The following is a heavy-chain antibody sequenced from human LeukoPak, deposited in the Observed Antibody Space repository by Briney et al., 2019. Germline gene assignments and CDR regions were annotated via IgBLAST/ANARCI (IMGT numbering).Heavy chain of an antibody. V-gene: IGHV3-23*01. J-gene: IGHJ3*02. CDR1: GVTFRNYV. D-gene: IGHD1-14*01. Sequence: GGSLRLSCAPPGVTFRNYVMSWVRQARGKGLECVSAISGSGGSTYYADSVKGRFTISRDNSKNTLYVQMNSLRADHTAVYYCARGPDHGAFDIWGQGTMVTVSS. CDR2: ISGSGGST. CDR3: ARGPDHGAFDI.